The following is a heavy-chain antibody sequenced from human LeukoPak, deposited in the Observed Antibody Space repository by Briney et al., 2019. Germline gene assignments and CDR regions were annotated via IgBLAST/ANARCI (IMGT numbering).Heavy chain of an antibody. V-gene: IGHV4-59*01. J-gene: IGHJ4*02. CDR3: ARVRLAHFDY. CDR2: IYYSGST. Sequence: SETLSLTCAVSGGSISSYYWSWIRQPPGKGLEWIGYIYYSGSTNYNPSLKSRVTMSVDTSKNQFSLKLSSVTAADTAVYYCARVRLAHFDYWGQGTLVTVSS. D-gene: IGHD6-19*01. CDR1: GGSISSYY.